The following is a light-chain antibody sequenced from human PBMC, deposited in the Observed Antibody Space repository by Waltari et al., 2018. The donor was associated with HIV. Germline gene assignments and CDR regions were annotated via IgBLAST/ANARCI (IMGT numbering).Light chain of an antibody. V-gene: IGLV2-14*03. CDR2: DVS. CDR1: NRDVGGYNY. Sequence: QSALTQPASVSGSPGQSITISCTGTNRDVGGYNYVSWYQHHPGKAPKLMIYDVSNRPPGVSNRFAGSKSGNTASLTISGLQAEDEADYYGNSYTTSSTLHVVFGGGTKLTVL. CDR3: NSYTTSSTLHVV. J-gene: IGLJ2*01.